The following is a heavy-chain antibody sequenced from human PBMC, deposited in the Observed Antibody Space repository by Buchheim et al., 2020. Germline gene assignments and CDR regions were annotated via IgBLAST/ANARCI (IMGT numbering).Heavy chain of an antibody. CDR1: GGSFSGFY. CDR3: ATRSWSSRACSRSRRDYYYGMDV. J-gene: IGHJ6*02. V-gene: IGHV4-34*01. CDR2: INHSGGT. D-gene: IGHD2-2*01. Sequence: QVQLQQWGAGLLKPSGTLSLTCAVSGGSFSGFYWSWFRQSPERGLEWIGEINHSGGTNYNPSLKSRVIISVDTSNIQFSLRLTSVTGADTAVYYCATRSWSSRACSRSRRDYYYGMDVWGQGTT.